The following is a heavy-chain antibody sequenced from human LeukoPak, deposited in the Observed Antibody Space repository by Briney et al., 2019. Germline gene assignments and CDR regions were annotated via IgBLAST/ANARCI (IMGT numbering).Heavy chain of an antibody. Sequence: ASVKVSCKASGYTFTGYYMHWVRRAPGQGLEWMGWINPNSGGTNYAQKFQGRVTMTRDTSISTAYMELSRLRSDDTAVYYCARSLGLRGYSYGPFDAFDIWGQGTMVTVSS. CDR3: ARSLGLRGYSYGPFDAFDI. CDR2: INPNSGGT. D-gene: IGHD5-18*01. CDR1: GYTFTGYY. V-gene: IGHV1-2*02. J-gene: IGHJ3*02.